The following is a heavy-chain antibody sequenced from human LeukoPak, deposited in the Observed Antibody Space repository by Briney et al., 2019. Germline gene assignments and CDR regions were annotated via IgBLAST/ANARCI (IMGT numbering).Heavy chain of an antibody. D-gene: IGHD2-15*01. J-gene: IGHJ3*02. CDR3: ARYPGFVVVVAATHDAFDI. CDR1: AYSFTSYW. CDR2: IYSGDSDT. Sequence: GESLKISCKGSAYSFTSYWIGWVRQMPGKGLEWMGIIYSGDSDTRYSPSFQGQVTISADKSISTAYLQWSSLKASDTAMYYCARYPGFVVVVAATHDAFDIWGQGTMVTVSS. V-gene: IGHV5-51*01.